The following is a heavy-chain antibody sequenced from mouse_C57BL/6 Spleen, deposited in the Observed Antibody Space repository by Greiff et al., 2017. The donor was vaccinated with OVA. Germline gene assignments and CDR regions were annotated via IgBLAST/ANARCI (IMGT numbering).Heavy chain of an antibody. Sequence: VQLQQPGAELVKPGASVKLSCKASGYTFTSYWMHWVKQRPGRGLEWIGRIDPYSGGTKYNEKFKGKATLTGDKPPSTAYMQLSSLTAEDTAVYYCARGGVAPTAYWGQGTTLTVSS. D-gene: IGHD1-1*02. CDR3: ARGGVAPTAY. CDR2: IDPYSGGT. V-gene: IGHV1-72*01. CDR1: GYTFTSYW. J-gene: IGHJ2*01.